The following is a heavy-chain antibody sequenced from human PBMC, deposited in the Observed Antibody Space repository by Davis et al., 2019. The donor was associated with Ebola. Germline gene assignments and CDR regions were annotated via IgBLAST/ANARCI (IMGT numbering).Heavy chain of an antibody. CDR2: IKQDGSEK. CDR1: GFTFSSYW. V-gene: IGHV3-7*03. CDR3: ARDLFYRSGRKGRYYYGMDV. J-gene: IGHJ6*02. D-gene: IGHD6-19*01. Sequence: PGGSLRLSCAASGFTFSSYWMSWVRQAPGKGLEWVANIKQDGSEKYYVDSVKGRFTISRDNAKNSLYLQMNSLRAEDTAVYYCARDLFYRSGRKGRYYYGMDVWGQGTTVTVSS.